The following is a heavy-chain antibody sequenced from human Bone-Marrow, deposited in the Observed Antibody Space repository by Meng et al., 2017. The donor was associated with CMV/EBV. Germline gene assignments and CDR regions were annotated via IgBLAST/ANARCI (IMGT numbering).Heavy chain of an antibody. D-gene: IGHD3-3*01. J-gene: IGHJ4*02. CDR2: IYYSGST. CDR1: GGSISSYY. CDR3: AREPTRSGPIDY. Sequence: QVQLPGSGPGLVKPSETLSLTCTVSGGSISSYYWSWIRQPPGKGLEWIGYIYYSGSTNYNPSLKSRVTISVDTSKNQFSLKLSSVTAADTAVYYCAREPTRSGPIDYWGQGTLVTVSS. V-gene: IGHV4-59*01.